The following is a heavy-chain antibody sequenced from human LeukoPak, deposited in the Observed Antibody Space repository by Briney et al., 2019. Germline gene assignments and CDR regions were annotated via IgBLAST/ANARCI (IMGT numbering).Heavy chain of an antibody. CDR2: TYSGGST. CDR1: LFTVRRNE. Sequence: PKGSLRHSRAATLFTVRRNELSGVRPASGRGLAGVSVTYSGGSTFYAHSVKRGFTISRDHSKHPLYLQTTSLKAEGTGVYYCARVPLRVGAFDIWGQGTMVTVSS. J-gene: IGHJ3*02. D-gene: IGHD2-2*01. CDR3: ARVPLRVGAFDI. V-gene: IGHV3-66*01.